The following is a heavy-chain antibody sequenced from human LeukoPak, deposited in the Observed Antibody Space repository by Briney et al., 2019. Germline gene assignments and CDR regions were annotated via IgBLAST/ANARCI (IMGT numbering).Heavy chain of an antibody. J-gene: IGHJ4*02. V-gene: IGHV3-21*01. CDR1: GFTFSSFN. D-gene: IGHD6-19*01. CDR3: ATSRRDSEWYIDAS. Sequence: GGSLRLSCAASGFTFSSFNMNWVRQAPGKGLEWVSSIDTTSNYIHYGDSVRGRFTISRDSAKNSLYLQMNSLRVEDTAVYYCATSRRDSEWYIDASWGQGTLVTVSS. CDR2: IDTTSNYI.